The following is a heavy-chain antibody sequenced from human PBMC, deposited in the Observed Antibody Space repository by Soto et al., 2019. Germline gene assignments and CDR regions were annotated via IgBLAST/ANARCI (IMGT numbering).Heavy chain of an antibody. CDR3: AQAPSDSYYYFDY. D-gene: IGHD3-22*01. J-gene: IGHJ4*01. CDR1: GFTCSFCA. V-gene: IGHV3-23*01. CDR2: IRGSGGDT. Sequence: EVQLLESGGGLVQPGGSLRLSCAASGFTCSFCAMNWVRQAPGKGLEWVSSIRGSGGDTYYADSVKGRFTISRDYSKNTLNLQMNRLRVEDTAVYYCAQAPSDSYYYFDYWGHGTLVTVSS.